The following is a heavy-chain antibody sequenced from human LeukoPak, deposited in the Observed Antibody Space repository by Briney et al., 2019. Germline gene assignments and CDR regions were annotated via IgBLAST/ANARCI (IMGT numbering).Heavy chain of an antibody. V-gene: IGHV4-30-2*01. CDR1: GGSITSDTYY. Sequence: SQTLSLTCDVSGGSITSDTYYWSWIRQPPGKGLEWIGYILHSGSTYNNPSLKSRVTISVDTSKSQFSLKLSSVTAADAAVYYCARTRDFWSGFSDYWGQGTLVTVSS. J-gene: IGHJ4*02. CDR2: ILHSGST. CDR3: ARTRDFWSGFSDY. D-gene: IGHD3-3*01.